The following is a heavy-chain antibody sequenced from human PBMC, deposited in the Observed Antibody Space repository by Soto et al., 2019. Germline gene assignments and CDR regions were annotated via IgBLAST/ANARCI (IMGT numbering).Heavy chain of an antibody. CDR1: GYTFTSYD. CDR3: ARGRNFWSGYYTQYYYYYYGMDV. D-gene: IGHD3-3*01. J-gene: IGHJ6*02. V-gene: IGHV1-8*01. Sequence: QVQLVQSGAEVKKPGASEKVSCKASGYTFTSYDINWVRQATGQGLEWMGWMNPNSGNTGYAQKFQGRVTMTRNTSISTAYMELSSLRSEDTAVYYCARGRNFWSGYYTQYYYYYYGMDVWGQGTTVTVSS. CDR2: MNPNSGNT.